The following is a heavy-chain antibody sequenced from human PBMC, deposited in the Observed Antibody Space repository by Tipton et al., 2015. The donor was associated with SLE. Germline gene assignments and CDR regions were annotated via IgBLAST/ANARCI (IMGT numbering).Heavy chain of an antibody. CDR2: INPRGGST. D-gene: IGHD3-3*01. V-gene: IGHV1-46*01. J-gene: IGHJ6*03. CDR1: GYTFTSYY. Sequence: VQLVQSGAEVKKPGASVKVSCKASGYTFTSYYIHWVRQAPGQGLEWMGIINPRGGSTSYAQKFQGRVTMTRDTSTSTVYMELSSLRSEDTAVYYCARGKAVTIFGVVVGGYYYMDVWGKGTTVTVSS. CDR3: ARGKAVTIFGVVVGGYYYMDV.